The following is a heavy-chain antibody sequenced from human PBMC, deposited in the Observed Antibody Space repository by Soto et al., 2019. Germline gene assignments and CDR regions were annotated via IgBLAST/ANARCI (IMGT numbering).Heavy chain of an antibody. CDR1: GGSISSYY. D-gene: IGHD2-2*01. CDR2: IYYSGST. CDR3: ARGLGYCSSTSCPIDFDP. Sequence: QVQLQESGPGLVKPSETLSLTCTVSGGSISSYYWSWIRQPPGKGLEWIGYIYYSGSTNYNPSLKSRVTISVDTSKNQFSLKRSSVTAADTAVYYCARGLGYCSSTSCPIDFDPWGQGTLVTVSS. J-gene: IGHJ5*02. V-gene: IGHV4-59*01.